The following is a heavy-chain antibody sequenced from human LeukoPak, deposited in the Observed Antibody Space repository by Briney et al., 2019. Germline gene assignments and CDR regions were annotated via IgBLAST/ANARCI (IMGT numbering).Heavy chain of an antibody. V-gene: IGHV4-61*02. Sequence: PSQTLSLTCTLSGGSINSGGYYWSWIRQPAGKGLEGIGRIYTSGSTNYTPSLKSRVTISVDTSKSQFSQKLSSVTAADTAVYYCARLRRVVVPAANNYYYYYMDVWGKGTTVTVSS. CDR1: GGSINSGGYY. CDR3: ARLRRVVVPAANNYYYYYMDV. D-gene: IGHD2-2*01. J-gene: IGHJ6*03. CDR2: IYTSGST.